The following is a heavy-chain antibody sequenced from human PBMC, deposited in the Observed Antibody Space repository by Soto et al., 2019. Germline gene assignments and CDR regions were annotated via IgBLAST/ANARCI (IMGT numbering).Heavy chain of an antibody. D-gene: IGHD2-21*01. Sequence: SVKVSCKASGGTFSSYTISWVRQAPGQGLEWMGRIIPILGIANYAQKFQGRATITADKSTSTAYMELSSLRSEDTAVYYCARSRYCGGDCYWGAFDIWGQGTMVTVSS. CDR1: GGTFSSYT. CDR3: ARSRYCGGDCYWGAFDI. V-gene: IGHV1-69*02. J-gene: IGHJ3*02. CDR2: IIPILGIA.